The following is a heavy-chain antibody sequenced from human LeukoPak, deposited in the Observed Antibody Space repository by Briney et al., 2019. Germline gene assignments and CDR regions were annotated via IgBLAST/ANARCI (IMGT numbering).Heavy chain of an antibody. CDR2: ISGSGGST. Sequence: PGGSLRLSCAASGFTFSSYSMNWVRQAPGKGLEWVSAISGSGGSTYYADSVKGRFTISRDNSKNTLYLQMNSLRAGDTAVYYCAKDHGSGSYFNYWGQGTLVTVSS. D-gene: IGHD1-26*01. V-gene: IGHV3-23*01. CDR3: AKDHGSGSYFNY. J-gene: IGHJ4*02. CDR1: GFTFSSYS.